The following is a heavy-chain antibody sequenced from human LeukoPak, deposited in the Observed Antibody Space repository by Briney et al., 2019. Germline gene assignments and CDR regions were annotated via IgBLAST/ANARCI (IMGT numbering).Heavy chain of an antibody. D-gene: IGHD4-17*01. V-gene: IGHV3-30-3*01. Sequence: GGSLRLSCAASGFTFSSYAMHWVRQAPGKGLEWVAVISYDGSNKYYADSVKGRFTISRDNSKNTLYPQMNSLRAEDTAVYYCARDTIPYGDYRPDAFDIWGQGTMVTVSS. CDR3: ARDTIPYGDYRPDAFDI. CDR2: ISYDGSNK. J-gene: IGHJ3*02. CDR1: GFTFSSYA.